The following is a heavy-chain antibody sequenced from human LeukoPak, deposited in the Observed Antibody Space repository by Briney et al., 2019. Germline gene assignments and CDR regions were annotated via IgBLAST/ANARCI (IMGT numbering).Heavy chain of an antibody. CDR3: ARRYYDFWSGYYKGSYYYYYMDV. CDR1: GFTFSSYW. V-gene: IGHV3-7*01. J-gene: IGHJ6*03. D-gene: IGHD3-3*01. Sequence: PGGSLRLSCAASGFTFSSYWMSWVRQAPGKGLEWVANIKQDGSEKYYVDPVKGRFTISRDNAKNSLYLQMNSLRAEDTAVYYCARRYYDFWSGYYKGSYYYYYMDVWGKGTTVTVSS. CDR2: IKQDGSEK.